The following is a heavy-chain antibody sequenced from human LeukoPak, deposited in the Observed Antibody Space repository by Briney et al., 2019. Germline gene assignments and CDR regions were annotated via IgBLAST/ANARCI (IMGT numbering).Heavy chain of an antibody. V-gene: IGHV4-34*01. J-gene: IGHJ4*02. Sequence: PSETLSLTCAVYGGSFSGYYWSWIRQPPGKGLEWIGEINHSGSTDYNPSLKSRVTISVDTSKNQFSLKLSSVTAADTAVYYCARRTSRIGRDFDYWGQGTLVTVSS. D-gene: IGHD2-15*01. CDR1: GGSFSGYY. CDR2: INHSGST. CDR3: ARRTSRIGRDFDY.